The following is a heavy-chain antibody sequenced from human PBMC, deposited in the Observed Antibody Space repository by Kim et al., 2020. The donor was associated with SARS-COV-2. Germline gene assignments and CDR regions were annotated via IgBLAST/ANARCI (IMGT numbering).Heavy chain of an antibody. CDR2: IYHSGST. Sequence: SETLSLTCAVSGGSISSSNWWSWVRQPPGKGLEWIGEIYHSGSTNYNPSLKSRVTISVDKSKNQFSLKLSSVTAADTAVYYCASSLYYDILTGYYIWGQGTLVTVSS. J-gene: IGHJ4*02. D-gene: IGHD3-9*01. CDR3: ASSLYYDILTGYYI. V-gene: IGHV4-4*02. CDR1: GGSISSSNW.